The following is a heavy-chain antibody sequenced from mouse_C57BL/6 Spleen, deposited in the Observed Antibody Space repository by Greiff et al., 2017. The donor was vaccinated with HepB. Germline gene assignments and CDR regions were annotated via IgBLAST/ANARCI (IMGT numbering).Heavy chain of an antibody. J-gene: IGHJ4*01. CDR3: ASPITTVVARAMDY. CDR2: IYPGDGDT. Sequence: QVQLQQSGPELVKPGASVKISCKASGYAFSSSWMNWVKQRPGKGLEWIGRIYPGDGDTNYNGKFKGKATLTADKSSSTAYMQLSSLTSEDSAVYFCASPITTVVARAMDYWGQGTSVTVSS. CDR1: GYAFSSSW. D-gene: IGHD1-1*01. V-gene: IGHV1-82*01.